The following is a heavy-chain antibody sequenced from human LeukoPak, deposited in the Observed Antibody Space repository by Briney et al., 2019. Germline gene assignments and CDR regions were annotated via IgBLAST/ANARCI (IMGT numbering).Heavy chain of an antibody. CDR1: GFTFSSYW. CDR2: INSGGSST. V-gene: IGHV3-74*01. CDR3: ARTSRSSAFDI. J-gene: IGHJ3*02. Sequence: GGSLRLSCAASGFTFSSYWMHWVRQAPGKGLVWVSRINSGGSSTRYADSVKGRFTISRDNAKNTLYLQMNSLRAEDTAVYYCARTSRSSAFDIWGQGTIVTVS.